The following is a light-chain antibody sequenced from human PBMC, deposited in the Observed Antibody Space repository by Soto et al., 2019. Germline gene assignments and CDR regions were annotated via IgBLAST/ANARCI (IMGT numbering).Light chain of an antibody. CDR1: QSISSSY. CDR3: QQYGSTRFT. J-gene: IGKJ5*01. CDR2: GAS. V-gene: IGKV3-20*01. Sequence: EIVLTQSPGTLSLSPGERATLSCRASQSISSSYLAWYQQKPGQAPRLLIYGASSRATGIPDRLSGSGSGTAFTLTISRLKPEDFAVYYYQQYGSTRFTFGQGTRLEI.